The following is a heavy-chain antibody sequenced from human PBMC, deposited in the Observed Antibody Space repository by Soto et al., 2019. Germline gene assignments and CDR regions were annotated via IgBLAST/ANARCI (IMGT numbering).Heavy chain of an antibody. J-gene: IGHJ6*03. CDR2: ISYDGSNK. D-gene: IGHD4-17*01. CDR1: GFTFSSYG. CDR3: AKSPGNGDSKYYYYYMDV. V-gene: IGHV3-30*18. Sequence: QVQLVESGGGVVQPGRSLRLSCAASGFTFSSYGMHWVRQAPGKGLEWVAVISYDGSNKYYADSVKGRFTISRDNSKNTLYLQMNSLRAEDTAVYYCAKSPGNGDSKYYYYYMDVWGKGTTVTVSS.